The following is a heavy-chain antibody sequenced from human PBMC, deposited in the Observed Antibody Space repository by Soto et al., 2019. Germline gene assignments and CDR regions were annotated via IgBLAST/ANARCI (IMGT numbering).Heavy chain of an antibody. CDR3: AKGRESSGSYRPFDY. Sequence: EVQVLESGGGLGQPGGSLRLSCAASRFTFSSYAMSWVRQAPGKGLEWVSAISGGGVATNYADSVKGRFTISRDNSKNTLYLQMNSLRAEDTAVYYCAKGRESSGSYRPFDYWGQGTLVTVSS. J-gene: IGHJ4*02. V-gene: IGHV3-23*01. CDR1: RFTFSSYA. D-gene: IGHD3-22*01. CDR2: ISGGGVAT.